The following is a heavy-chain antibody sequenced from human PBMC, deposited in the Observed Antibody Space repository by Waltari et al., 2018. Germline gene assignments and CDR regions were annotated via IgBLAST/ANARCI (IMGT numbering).Heavy chain of an antibody. J-gene: IGHJ4*02. CDR2: IRSKANSYAT. V-gene: IGHV3-73*01. CDR3: TRQGDY. CDR1: GFTFSGSA. Sequence: EVQLVESGGGFVQPGGSLTPTGSASGFTFSGSAMHGVRQASGKGLEWVGRIRSKANSYATAYAASVKGRFTISRDDSKNTAYLQMNSLKTEDTAVYYCTRQGDYWGQGTLVTVSS.